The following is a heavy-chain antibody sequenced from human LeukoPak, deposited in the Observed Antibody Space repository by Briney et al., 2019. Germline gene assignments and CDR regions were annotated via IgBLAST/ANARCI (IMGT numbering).Heavy chain of an antibody. CDR2: IYYSGRT. CDR3: AKRYCSSTTCYDDRGAFDY. CDR1: GGSISSSSYY. D-gene: IGHD2-2*01. Sequence: SETLSLTCTVSGGSISSSSYYWGWIRQPPGKGLEWIGSIYYSGRTYYNPSLKSRATISVDTSNNQFSLKLSSVTAADTAVYYCAKRYCSSTTCYDDRGAFDYWGQGTLVTVSS. V-gene: IGHV4-39*07. J-gene: IGHJ4*02.